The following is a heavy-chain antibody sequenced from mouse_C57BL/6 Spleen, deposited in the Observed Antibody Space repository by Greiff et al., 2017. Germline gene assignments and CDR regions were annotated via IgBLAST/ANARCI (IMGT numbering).Heavy chain of an antibody. CDR3: AREGTAQAGGY. Sequence: QVQLKESGAELARPGASVKLSCKASGYTFTSYGISWVKQRTGQGLEWIGEIYPRSGNTYYNEKFKGKATLTADKSSSTAYMELRSLTSEDSAVYFCAREGTAQAGGYWGQGTTLTVSS. CDR2: IYPRSGNT. D-gene: IGHD3-2*02. J-gene: IGHJ2*01. V-gene: IGHV1-81*01. CDR1: GYTFTSYG.